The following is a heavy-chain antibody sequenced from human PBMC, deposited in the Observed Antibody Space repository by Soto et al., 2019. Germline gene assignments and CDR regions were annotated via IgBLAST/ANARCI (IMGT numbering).Heavy chain of an antibody. V-gene: IGHV2-26*01. CDR3: ASTYSTSWDWFDP. D-gene: IGHD6-13*01. Sequence: QVTVKESGPVLVKPPETLTLTCTVSGFSLSNAGLGVSWIRQPPGKALEWLAHIFSNDEKSYSTSLKSRLTISKDTSKSQVVLTMTNMDPVDTATYYCASTYSTSWDWFDPWGQGTLVTVSS. CDR2: IFSNDEK. J-gene: IGHJ5*02. CDR1: GFSLSNAGLG.